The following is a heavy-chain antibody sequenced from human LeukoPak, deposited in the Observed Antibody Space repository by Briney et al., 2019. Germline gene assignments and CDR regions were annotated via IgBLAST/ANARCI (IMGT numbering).Heavy chain of an antibody. V-gene: IGHV4-61*01. CDR1: GYSISSGYY. D-gene: IGHD2-15*01. Sequence: SETLSLTCAVSGYSISSGYYWSWIRQPPGKGLEWIGYIYYSGSTNYNPSLKSRVTISVDTSKNQFSLKLSSVTAADTAVYYCARFRINRLDYWGQGTLVTVSS. CDR3: ARFRINRLDY. J-gene: IGHJ4*02. CDR2: IYYSGST.